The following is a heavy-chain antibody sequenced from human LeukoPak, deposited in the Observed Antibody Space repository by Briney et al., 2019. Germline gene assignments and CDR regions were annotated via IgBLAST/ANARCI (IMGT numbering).Heavy chain of an antibody. CDR1: GYAFTSYG. J-gene: IGHJ5*02. CDR2: ISAYNGNT. Sequence: ASVKVSCKASGYAFTSYGISWVRQAPGQGLEWMGWISAYNGNTNYAQKLQGRVTMTTDTSTSTAYMELRSLRSDDTAVYYCARELAAAGTKWFDPWGQGTLVTVSS. CDR3: ARELAAAGTKWFDP. D-gene: IGHD6-13*01. V-gene: IGHV1-18*01.